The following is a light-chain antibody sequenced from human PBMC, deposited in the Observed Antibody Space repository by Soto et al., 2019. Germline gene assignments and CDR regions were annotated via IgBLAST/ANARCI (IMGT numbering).Light chain of an antibody. V-gene: IGLV2-14*01. Sequence: QSVLTQPASVSGSPGQSLTISCTGTSSDVGGYNFVSWYQQHPGKAPKFMIYDVSNRPSGVSNRFSGSKSGNTASLTISGRQAEDEADYYCSSYSTISTYVFGTGTKLTVL. J-gene: IGLJ1*01. CDR2: DVS. CDR1: SSDVGGYNF. CDR3: SSYSTISTYV.